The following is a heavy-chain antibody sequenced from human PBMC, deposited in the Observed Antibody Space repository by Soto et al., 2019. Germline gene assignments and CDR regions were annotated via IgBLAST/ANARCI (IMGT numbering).Heavy chain of an antibody. J-gene: IGHJ4*02. CDR1: GFTVSNNY. Sequence: EVQLVESGGGLVQPGGSLRLSCVVSGFTVSNNYMSWVRQAPGKGLEWVSVIYSGGSTSYINSVKGRFTISRDISKNTVYLQMNSLRAEDTAVYYCARPDTVRGVSYWGQGTLVTVSS. V-gene: IGHV3-66*01. CDR3: ARPDTVRGVSY. CDR2: IYSGGST. D-gene: IGHD3-10*01.